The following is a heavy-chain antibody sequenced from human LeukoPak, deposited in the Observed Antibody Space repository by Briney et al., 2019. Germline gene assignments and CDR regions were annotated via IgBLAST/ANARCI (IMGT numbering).Heavy chain of an antibody. J-gene: IGHJ6*03. V-gene: IGHV3-33*01. D-gene: IGHD2-8*01. CDR3: AREMGYYYMDV. CDR1: GFTFSSYG. CDR2: IWYDGSNK. Sequence: PVRSLRLSCAASGFTFSSYGMHWVRQAPGKGLEWVAVIWYDGSNKYYADSVKGRFTISRDNSKNTLYLQMNSLRAEDTAVYYCAREMGYYYMDVWGKGTTVTVSS.